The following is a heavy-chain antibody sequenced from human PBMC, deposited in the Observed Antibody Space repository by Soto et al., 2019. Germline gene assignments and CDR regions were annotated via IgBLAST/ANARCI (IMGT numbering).Heavy chain of an antibody. V-gene: IGHV3-74*01. CDR3: AKDRPRRTSGYFFDY. J-gene: IGHJ4*02. CDR2: TKGDGTST. CDR1: GFTFSEHG. Sequence: GGSLRLSCAASGFTFSEHGMHWVRQAPGKGLVWVSYTKGDGTSTRYADSVKGRFTISSDSAKSTLYLQMNSLRAEDTAVYYCAKDRPRRTSGYFFDYWGQGT. D-gene: IGHD1-1*01.